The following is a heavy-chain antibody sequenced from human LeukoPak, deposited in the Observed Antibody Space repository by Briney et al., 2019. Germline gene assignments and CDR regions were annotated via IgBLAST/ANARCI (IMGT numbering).Heavy chain of an antibody. D-gene: IGHD3-3*01. Sequence: ASVKVSCKASGYTFTSYYMHWVRQAPGQGLEWMGIINPSGGSTSYAQKFQGRVTMTRDTSISTAYMELSSLRSEDTAVYYCANQQGSGYYYWGQGTLVTVSS. CDR3: ANQQGSGYYY. J-gene: IGHJ4*02. CDR2: INPSGGST. CDR1: GYTFTSYY. V-gene: IGHV1-46*01.